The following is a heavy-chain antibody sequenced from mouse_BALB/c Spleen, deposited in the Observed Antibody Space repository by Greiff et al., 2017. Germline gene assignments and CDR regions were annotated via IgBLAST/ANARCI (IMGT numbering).Heavy chain of an antibody. CDR2: ISYSGST. D-gene: IGHD1-2*01. V-gene: IGHV3-2*02. J-gene: IGHJ2*01. Sequence: EVKVEESGPGLVKPSQSLSLTCTVTGYSITSDYAWNWIRQFPGNKLEWMGYISYSGSTSYNPSLKSRISITRDTSKNQFFLQLNSVTTEDTATYNCARASLLRPPFDYWGQGTTLTVSS. CDR1: GYSITSDYA. CDR3: ARASLLRPPFDY.